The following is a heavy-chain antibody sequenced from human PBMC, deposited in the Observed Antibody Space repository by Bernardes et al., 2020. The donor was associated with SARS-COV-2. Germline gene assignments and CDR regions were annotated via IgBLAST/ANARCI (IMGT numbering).Heavy chain of an antibody. CDR3: STLGIATSGPHSDY. CDR1: GWSFSDYH. J-gene: IGHJ4*02. Sequence: SETLSLTCVVFGWSFSDYHWSWIRQPPGKGLEWIAEISHDGSTNYNPSLKSRVTISVDTSKNHFSLKLNSVTAADTAIYYCSTLGIATSGPHSDYWGQGSLVTVSS. CDR2: ISHDGST. D-gene: IGHD6-13*01. V-gene: IGHV4-34*01.